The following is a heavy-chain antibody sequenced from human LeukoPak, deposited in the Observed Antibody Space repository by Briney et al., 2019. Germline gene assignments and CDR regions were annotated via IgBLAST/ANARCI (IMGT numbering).Heavy chain of an antibody. CDR2: IIPIFGTA. J-gene: IGHJ4*02. Sequence: SVKVSCKASGGTFSRYAISWVRQAPGQGLEWMGGIIPIFGTANYAQKFQGRVTITADESTSTAYMEVSGLRSEDTAVYYCARAYSGYDFFDYWGQGILVTVSS. V-gene: IGHV1-69*01. D-gene: IGHD5-12*01. CDR1: GGTFSRYA. CDR3: ARAYSGYDFFDY.